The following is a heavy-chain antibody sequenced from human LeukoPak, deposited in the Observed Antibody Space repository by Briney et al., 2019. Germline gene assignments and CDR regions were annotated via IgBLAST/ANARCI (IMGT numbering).Heavy chain of an antibody. Sequence: PSETLSLTCTVSGGSISGSYWSWIRQRPGKGLEWIGYIYYSGDSNYNPSLKSRATISLDTSKNQFSLKVSSVTAADTAIYYCARHTYARPFDSWGQGTLVTVSS. CDR2: IYYSGDS. CDR3: ARHTYARPFDS. J-gene: IGHJ4*02. CDR1: GGSISGSY. V-gene: IGHV4-59*08. D-gene: IGHD6-6*01.